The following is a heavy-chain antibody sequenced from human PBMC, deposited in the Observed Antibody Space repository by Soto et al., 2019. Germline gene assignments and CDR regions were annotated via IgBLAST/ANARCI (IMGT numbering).Heavy chain of an antibody. V-gene: IGHV4-30-4*01. CDR3: AREGAASHSYYYGTDV. D-gene: IGHD3-16*01. Sequence: QVQLQESGPGLVKPSQTLSLTCTVSGGSISSGDSYWSWIRQSPGKGLEGIGYIYHSGSTYYKSSFRGRVTISVDTSKNQFSLNLNSVTAADTAVYFCAREGAASHSYYYGTDVWGQGTTVTVSS. CDR2: IYHSGST. J-gene: IGHJ6*02. CDR1: GGSISSGDSY.